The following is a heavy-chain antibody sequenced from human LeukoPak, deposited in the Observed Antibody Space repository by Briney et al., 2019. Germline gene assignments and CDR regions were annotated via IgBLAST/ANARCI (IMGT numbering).Heavy chain of an antibody. Sequence: GGSLRLSCAASGFTFSNYGMHWVRQAPGKGLEWVAVIWYDGGNKYYADSVKGRFTISRDNSKNTLYLQMNSLRAEDTAVYYCARARHYDFLTGYSPYYFDYWGQGTLVTVSS. J-gene: IGHJ4*02. CDR1: GFTFSNYG. CDR2: IWYDGGNK. D-gene: IGHD3-9*01. V-gene: IGHV3-33*01. CDR3: ARARHYDFLTGYSPYYFDY.